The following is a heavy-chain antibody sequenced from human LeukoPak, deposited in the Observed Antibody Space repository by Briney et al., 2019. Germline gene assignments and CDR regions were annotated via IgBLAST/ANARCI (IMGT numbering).Heavy chain of an antibody. Sequence: ASVKVSCKASGYTFTSYDINWVRQATGQGLEWMGWMNPNSGNTGYAQKFQGRVTMTRNTSISTAYMELSSLRSEDTAVYYCAGLGSSGWYFSEYYYYYYGMDVWGQGTTVTVSS. CDR1: GYTFTSYD. CDR3: AGLGSSGWYFSEYYYYYYGMDV. J-gene: IGHJ6*02. D-gene: IGHD6-19*01. CDR2: MNPNSGNT. V-gene: IGHV1-8*01.